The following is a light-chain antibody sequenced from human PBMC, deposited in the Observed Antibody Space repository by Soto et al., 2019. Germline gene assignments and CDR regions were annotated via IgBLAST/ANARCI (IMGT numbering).Light chain of an antibody. CDR2: DAS. CDR3: QPRSNWPRT. V-gene: IGKV3-11*01. Sequence: EIVLTQSPATLSLSPGERATLSCSASQSVSSYLAWYQQKPGQAPMLLIYDASNRATCIPARFSGSGSGTDFTLTISRLEPEAFAVYYCQPRSNWPRTFGQGTKVEIK. J-gene: IGKJ1*01. CDR1: QSVSSY.